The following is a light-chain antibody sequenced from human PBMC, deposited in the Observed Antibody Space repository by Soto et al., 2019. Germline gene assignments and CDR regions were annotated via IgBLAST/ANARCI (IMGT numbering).Light chain of an antibody. Sequence: DIVMTQSPDSLAVSLGERATINCKSSQSVLYSSNNKNYLAWYQQKPGQPPKLLIYWASTRASGVPDRFSGSGSGTDFTLTISSLQAEDVAVYYCQHYYTTPRTFGQGTKLEIK. V-gene: IGKV4-1*01. J-gene: IGKJ2*02. CDR1: QSVLYSSNNKNY. CDR2: WAS. CDR3: QHYYTTPRT.